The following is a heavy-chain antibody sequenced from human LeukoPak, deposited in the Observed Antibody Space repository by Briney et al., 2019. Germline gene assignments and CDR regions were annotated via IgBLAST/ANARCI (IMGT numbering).Heavy chain of an antibody. CDR3: ARVTSGTYSPFDY. Sequence: SVKVSCKASGYTFTGFYIHWVRQAPGQGLEWMGWISAYNGNTNYAQKLQGRVTMTRDTSISTAYMDLTRLTSDDTAVYYCARVTSGTYSPFDYWGQGTLVTVSS. CDR2: ISAYNGNT. J-gene: IGHJ4*02. CDR1: GYTFTGFY. V-gene: IGHV1-2*02. D-gene: IGHD1-26*01.